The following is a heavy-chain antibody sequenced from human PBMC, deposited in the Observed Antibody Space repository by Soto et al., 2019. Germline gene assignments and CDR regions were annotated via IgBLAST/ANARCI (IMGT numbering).Heavy chain of an antibody. CDR1: GYSFTSYW. V-gene: IGHV5-51*01. CDR3: ARHESKQSSGWPTPIYY. Sequence: PGESLKISCKGSGYSFTSYWIGWVRQMPGKGLEWMGIIYPGDSDTRYSPSFQGQVTISADKSISTAYLQWSSLKASDTAMYYCARHESKQSSGWPTPIYYWGQGTLVAVSS. D-gene: IGHD6-19*01. J-gene: IGHJ4*02. CDR2: IYPGDSDT.